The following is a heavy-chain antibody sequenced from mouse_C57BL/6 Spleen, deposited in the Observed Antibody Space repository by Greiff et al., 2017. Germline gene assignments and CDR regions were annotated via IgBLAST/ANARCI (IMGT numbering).Heavy chain of an antibody. CDR1: GYTFTDYE. CDR2: IDPETGGT. Sequence: QVQLQQSGAELVRPGASVTLSCKASGYTFTDYEMHWVKQTPVHGLEWIGAIDPETGGTAYNQKFKGKAILTADKSSSTAYMELRSLTSEDSAVYYCTRNASGPYWGQGTLVTVSA. J-gene: IGHJ3*01. V-gene: IGHV1-15*01. CDR3: TRNASGPY.